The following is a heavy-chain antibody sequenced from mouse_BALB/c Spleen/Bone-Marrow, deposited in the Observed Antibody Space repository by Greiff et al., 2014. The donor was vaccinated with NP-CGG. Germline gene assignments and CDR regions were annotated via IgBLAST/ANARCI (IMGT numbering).Heavy chain of an antibody. V-gene: IGHV2-6-1*01. J-gene: IGHJ4*01. D-gene: IGHD2-1*01. CDR3: ARDGNFYAMDY. CDR1: GFSLTSYG. CDR2: IWSDGST. Sequence: QVQLQQSGPGLVAPSQSLSITCTISGFSLTSYGVHRVRQPPGKGLEWLVVIWSDGSTTYNSALKSRLNISKDNSKSQVFLKMNSLQTDDTAMYYCARDGNFYAMDYWGQGTSVTVSS.